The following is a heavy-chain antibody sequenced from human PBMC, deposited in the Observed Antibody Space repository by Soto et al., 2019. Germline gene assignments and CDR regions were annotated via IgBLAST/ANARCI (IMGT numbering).Heavy chain of an antibody. Sequence: GGSLRLSCAASGFTFSSYWMHWVRQAPGKGLVWVSRINSDGSSTSYADSVKGRFTISRDNAKNTLYLQMNSLRAEDTAVYYCAREATGTTPDYYGMDVWGQGTTVTVSS. CDR2: INSDGSST. CDR3: AREATGTTPDYYGMDV. V-gene: IGHV3-74*01. D-gene: IGHD1-7*01. CDR1: GFTFSSYW. J-gene: IGHJ6*02.